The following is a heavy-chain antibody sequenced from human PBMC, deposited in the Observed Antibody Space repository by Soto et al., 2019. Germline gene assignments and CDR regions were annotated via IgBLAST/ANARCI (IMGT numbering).Heavy chain of an antibody. J-gene: IGHJ6*02. V-gene: IGHV3-21*01. CDR2: ISSSSSYI. CDR3: ARDGVRDHYYYYGMDV. CDR1: GFTFSSYS. D-gene: IGHD6-6*01. Sequence: EVQLVESGGCLVKPGGSLRLSCAASGFTFSSYSMNWVRQAPGKGLEWVSSISSSSSYIYYADSVKGRFTISRDNAKNSLYLQMNSLRAEDTAVYYCARDGVRDHYYYYGMDVWGQGTTVTVSS.